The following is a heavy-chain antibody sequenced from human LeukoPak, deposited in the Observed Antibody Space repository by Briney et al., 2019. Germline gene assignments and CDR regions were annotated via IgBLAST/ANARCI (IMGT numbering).Heavy chain of an antibody. Sequence: RSGGSLRLSCAASGFTFSSHWMHWVRQAPGKGLVWVSRIYTDGSSTTYADSVKGRFTISRDNAKNMLYLQMNSLRAEDTAVYYCARVCKSYSSSCFDYWGQGTLVTVSS. CDR1: GFTFSSHW. D-gene: IGHD6-13*01. CDR3: ARVCKSYSSSCFDY. CDR2: IYTDGSST. V-gene: IGHV3-74*01. J-gene: IGHJ4*02.